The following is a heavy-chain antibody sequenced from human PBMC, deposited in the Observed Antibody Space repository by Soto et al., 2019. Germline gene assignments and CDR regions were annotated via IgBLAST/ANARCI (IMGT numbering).Heavy chain of an antibody. J-gene: IGHJ4*02. Sequence: AGGSLRLSCAASGFTFSSYSMNWVRQAPGKGLEWVSYISGSSSTIYYADSVKGRFTISRDNAKNSLYLQMNSLRDEDTAVYYCARSITMIVVVTPPGFDYWGQGTLVTVSS. CDR2: ISGSSSTI. CDR1: GFTFSSYS. D-gene: IGHD3-22*01. V-gene: IGHV3-48*02. CDR3: ARSITMIVVVTPPGFDY.